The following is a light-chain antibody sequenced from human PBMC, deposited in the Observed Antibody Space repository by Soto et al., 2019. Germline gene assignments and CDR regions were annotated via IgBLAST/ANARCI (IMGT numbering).Light chain of an antibody. Sequence: EIVLTQSPGTLSLSPGERATLSCRASQSISSNYLAWYQQKPGQAPRLLIYGASSRASGTPDRFSGSGSGTDFTLTISGLEPEDFAVYYCQQYGSSPPRTFGQGTKVEI. V-gene: IGKV3-20*01. J-gene: IGKJ1*01. CDR2: GAS. CDR3: QQYGSSPPRT. CDR1: QSISSNY.